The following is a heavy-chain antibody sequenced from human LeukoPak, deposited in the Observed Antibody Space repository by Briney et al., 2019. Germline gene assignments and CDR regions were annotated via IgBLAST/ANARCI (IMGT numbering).Heavy chain of an antibody. D-gene: IGHD3-22*01. V-gene: IGHV1-18*01. CDR2: ISAYNGNT. CDR3: ARVPEKDYYDSSGYYGAFDI. J-gene: IGHJ3*02. CDR1: GYTFTSYD. Sequence: ASVKVSCKASGYTFTSYDISWVRQAPGQGLEWMGWISAYNGNTNYAQKLQGRVTMTTDTSTSTAYMELSRLRSDDTAVYYCARVPEKDYYDSSGYYGAFDIWGQGTMVTVSS.